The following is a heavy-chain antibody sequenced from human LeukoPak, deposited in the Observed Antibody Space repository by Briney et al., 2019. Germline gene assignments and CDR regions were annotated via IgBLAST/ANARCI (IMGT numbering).Heavy chain of an antibody. CDR2: INESGST. V-gene: IGHV4-34*01. CDR3: AREPLYLIAAAGIDY. CDR1: GGSFSGYY. J-gene: IGHJ4*02. D-gene: IGHD6-13*01. Sequence: SETLSLTCGVSGGSFSGYYWSWIRQSPGKGLEWIGEINESGSTNYNPSLKSRVTISVDTSKNQFSLKLSSVTAADTAVYYCAREPLYLIAAAGIDYWGQGTLVTVSS.